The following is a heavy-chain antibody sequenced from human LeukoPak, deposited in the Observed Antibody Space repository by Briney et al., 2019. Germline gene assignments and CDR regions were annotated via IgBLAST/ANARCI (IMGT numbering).Heavy chain of an antibody. CDR3: AKGSGIVEAGALELYMDV. D-gene: IGHD6-13*01. V-gene: IGHV3-43D*03. CDR1: GFTFDDYA. J-gene: IGHJ6*03. Sequence: GGSLRLSCAASGFTFDDYAMHWVRQAPGKGLEWVSLISWDGGSTYYADSVKGRFTIPRDNSKNSLYLQINSLSGEHSALYYCAKGSGIVEAGALELYMDVWGKGTTVTVSS. CDR2: ISWDGGST.